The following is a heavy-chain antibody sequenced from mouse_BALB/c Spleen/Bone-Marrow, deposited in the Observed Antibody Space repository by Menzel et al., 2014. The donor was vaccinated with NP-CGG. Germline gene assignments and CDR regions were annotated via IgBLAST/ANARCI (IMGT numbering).Heavy chain of an antibody. CDR3: APHYYGYAWFAY. Sequence: KQSGPQLVRPGASVKISCKASGYSISSYWMHWVKQRPGQGLEWIGMIDPSDSETRLNQKFKDKATLTVDKSSSTAYMQLNSPTSEDSAVYYCAPHYYGYAWFAYWGQGTLVTVSA. V-gene: IGHV1-74*04. D-gene: IGHD1-2*01. CDR2: IDPSDSET. J-gene: IGHJ3*01. CDR1: GYSISSYW.